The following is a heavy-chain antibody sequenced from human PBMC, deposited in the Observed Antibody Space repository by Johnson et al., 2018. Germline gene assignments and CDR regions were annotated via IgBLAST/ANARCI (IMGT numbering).Heavy chain of an antibody. Sequence: EVQLVESGGGLVQPGGSLRLSCAASGFTFSDYYMNWVRQAPGKGLEWVSAIRGTGVSIYYADSVKGRFTISRDNSKNTLYLQMNSLRVEDTAVYYCAKPVIKVGATRSAFDVWGRGTLVTVSS. J-gene: IGHJ3*01. CDR2: IRGTGVSI. CDR3: AKPVIKVGATRSAFDV. CDR1: GFTFSDYY. D-gene: IGHD1-26*01. V-gene: IGHV3-23*04.